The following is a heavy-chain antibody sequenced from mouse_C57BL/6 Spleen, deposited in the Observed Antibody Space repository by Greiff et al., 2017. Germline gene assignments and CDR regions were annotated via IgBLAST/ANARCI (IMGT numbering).Heavy chain of an antibody. CDR3: ARGLSRFAY. V-gene: IGHV3-6*01. CDR1: GYSITSGYY. Sequence: VQLKESGPGLVKPSQSLSLTCSVTGYSITSGYYWNWIRQFPGNKLEWMGYISYDGSNNYNPSLKNRISITRDTSKNQFFLKLNSVTTEDTATYYCARGLSRFAYWGQGTLVTVSA. D-gene: IGHD1-1*01. J-gene: IGHJ3*01. CDR2: ISYDGSN.